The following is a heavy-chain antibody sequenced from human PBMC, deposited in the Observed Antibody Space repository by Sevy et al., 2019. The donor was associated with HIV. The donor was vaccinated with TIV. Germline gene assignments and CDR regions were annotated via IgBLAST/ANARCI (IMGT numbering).Heavy chain of an antibody. V-gene: IGHV4-59*12. D-gene: IGHD6-25*01. CDR3: ARRSTGYTVDY. CDR2: IYYSGST. Sequence: SETLSLTCTVSGGSISSYYWSWIRHPPGKGLEWIGYIYYSGSTNYNPSLKSRVTISVDTSKNQFSLKLSSVTAADTAVYYCARRSTGYTVDYWGQGTLVTVSS. CDR1: GGSISSYY. J-gene: IGHJ4*02.